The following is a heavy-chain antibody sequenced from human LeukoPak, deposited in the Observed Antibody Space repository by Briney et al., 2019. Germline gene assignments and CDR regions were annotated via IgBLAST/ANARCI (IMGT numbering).Heavy chain of an antibody. CDR1: GGSFSDYY. J-gene: IGHJ3*01. D-gene: IGHD3-22*01. CDR2: INHSGST. V-gene: IGHV4-34*01. CDR3: ARFLDTSGYPDAFDV. Sequence: SETLSLTCAVYGGSFSDYYWSWIRQPPGKGLEWIGDINHSGSTSYNPSLQSRVTLSVDTSKNQFSLNLTSLTAADTAVYYCARFLDTSGYPDAFDVWGQGTMVTVSS.